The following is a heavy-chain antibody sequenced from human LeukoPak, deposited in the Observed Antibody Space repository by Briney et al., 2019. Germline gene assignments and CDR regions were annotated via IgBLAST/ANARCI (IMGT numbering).Heavy chain of an antibody. CDR2: IYHSGST. J-gene: IGHJ4*02. Sequence: SETLSLTCTVSDYSISSNYYWGWIRQPPGKGLEWIGSIYHSGSTYYNPSLKSRITISVDASRNQFSLKLSSVTAADTAVYYCARDQYLDYRGQGTLVTVSS. CDR1: DYSISSNYY. CDR3: ARDQYLDY. V-gene: IGHV4-38-2*02.